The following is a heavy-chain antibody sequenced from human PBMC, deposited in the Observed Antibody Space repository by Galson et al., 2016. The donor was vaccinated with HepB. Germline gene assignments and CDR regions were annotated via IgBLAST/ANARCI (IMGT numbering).Heavy chain of an antibody. Sequence: PALVKPTQTLTLTCAFSGFSLNTSVMCVSWLRQPPGKALEWLALIHWDDDKYYSPSLKNRLTISKDTSKNQVVLTLTSMDPVDTATYYCAQIHVIPADIGYYYYNAMDVWGQGTTVTVSS. CDR1: GFSLNTSVMC. CDR3: AQIHVIPADIGYYYYNAMDV. CDR2: IHWDDDK. D-gene: IGHD2-2*01. J-gene: IGHJ6*02. V-gene: IGHV2-70*01.